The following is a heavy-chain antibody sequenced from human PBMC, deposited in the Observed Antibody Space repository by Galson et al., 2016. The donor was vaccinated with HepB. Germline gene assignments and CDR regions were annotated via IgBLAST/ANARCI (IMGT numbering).Heavy chain of an antibody. D-gene: IGHD5-18*01. CDR3: ARDGAQLTPNYTPYAFDI. J-gene: IGHJ3*02. CDR1: GYTFTSYY. V-gene: IGHV1-46*01. CDR2: INPSGGST. Sequence: SVKVSCKASGYTFTSYYMHWVRQAPGQGLEWMGIINPSGGSTSYAQKFQGRVTMTRDTSTSTVYMELSSLRSEDTAVYYCARDGAQLTPNYTPYAFDIWGQGTMVTVSS.